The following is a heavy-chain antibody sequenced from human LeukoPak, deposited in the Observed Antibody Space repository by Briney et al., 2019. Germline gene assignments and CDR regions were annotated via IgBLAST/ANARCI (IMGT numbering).Heavy chain of an antibody. CDR3: AGGYCSGGSCDSEFDY. V-gene: IGHV1-46*01. Sequence: ASVKVSCKASGYTFTSYYMHWVRQAPGQGLEWMGIINPSGGSTSYAQKFQGRVTMTRDTSISTAYMELSRLRSDDTAVYYCAGGYCSGGSCDSEFDYWGQGTLVTVSS. D-gene: IGHD2-15*01. J-gene: IGHJ4*02. CDR1: GYTFTSYY. CDR2: INPSGGST.